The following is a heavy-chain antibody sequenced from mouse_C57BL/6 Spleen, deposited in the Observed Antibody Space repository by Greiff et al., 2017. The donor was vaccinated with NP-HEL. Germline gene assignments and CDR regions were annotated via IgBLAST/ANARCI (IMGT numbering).Heavy chain of an antibody. Sequence: VQLQQSGTVLARPGASVKMSCKTSGYTFTSYWMHWVKQRPGQGLEWIGAIYPGNSDTSYNQKFKGKAKLTAVTSASTAYMELSSLTNEDSAVYYCTSYYSNYGYYAMDYWGQGTSVTVSS. J-gene: IGHJ4*01. CDR3: TSYYSNYGYYAMDY. CDR1: GYTFTSYW. V-gene: IGHV1-5*01. CDR2: IYPGNSDT. D-gene: IGHD2-5*01.